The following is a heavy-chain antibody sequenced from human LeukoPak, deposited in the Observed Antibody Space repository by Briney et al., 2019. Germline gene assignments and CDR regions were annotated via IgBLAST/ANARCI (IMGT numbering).Heavy chain of an antibody. V-gene: IGHV3-7*01. Sequence: GGPLRLSCAASGFTFSSYWMSWVRQAPGKGLEWVANIKQDGSEKYYVDSVKGRFTISRDNAKNSLYLQMNSLRAEDTAVYYCASFGSYYYGSGSYTFDYWGQGTLVTVSS. J-gene: IGHJ4*02. CDR2: IKQDGSEK. D-gene: IGHD3-10*01. CDR3: ASFGSYYYGSGSYTFDY. CDR1: GFTFSSYW.